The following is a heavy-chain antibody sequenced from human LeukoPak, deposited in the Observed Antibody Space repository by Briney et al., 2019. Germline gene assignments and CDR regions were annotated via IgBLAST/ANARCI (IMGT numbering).Heavy chain of an antibody. CDR1: GYTFTGYY. V-gene: IGHV1-2*02. CDR3: ARGGVSITLVRGVISMDV. Sequence: GASVKVSCKASGYTFTGYYMHWVRQAPGQGLEWMGWINPNSGGTNYAQKFQGRVTMTRDTSISTAYMELTRLRSDDTAVYYCARGGVSITLVRGVISMDVWGKGTTVTVSS. CDR2: INPNSGGT. D-gene: IGHD3-10*01. J-gene: IGHJ6*03.